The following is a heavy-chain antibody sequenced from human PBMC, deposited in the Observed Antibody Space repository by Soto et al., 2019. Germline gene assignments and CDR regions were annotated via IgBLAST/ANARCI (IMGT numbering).Heavy chain of an antibody. D-gene: IGHD3-10*01. CDR3: ERGLGTIVRGVMTRGLDH. J-gene: IGHJ5*02. Sequence: SETLSLTCTVSGGSISSYYWSWIRQPPGKGLEWIGYIYYSGSTNYNPSLKSRVTISVDTSKNKFSLKLSSVTAADMAVYYCERGLGTIVRGVMTRGLDHWRQGKMVTV. V-gene: IGHV4-59*01. CDR2: IYYSGST. CDR1: GGSISSYY.